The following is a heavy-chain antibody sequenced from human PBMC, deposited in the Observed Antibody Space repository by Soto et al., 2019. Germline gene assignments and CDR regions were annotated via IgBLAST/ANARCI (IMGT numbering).Heavy chain of an antibody. Sequence: PPDTLSLACTVSGGSIDSDDYYWTWIRQPPGKGLEWIGYIYSSGRTSYNPSLESRLTISIDTSKNQFSLHLNSVSAADTAVYFCARDRGISPDFFDYWGQGTLVTVSS. V-gene: IGHV4-30-4*02. CDR3: ARDRGISPDFFDY. CDR2: IYSSGRT. D-gene: IGHD5-12*01. CDR1: GGSIDSDDYY. J-gene: IGHJ4*02.